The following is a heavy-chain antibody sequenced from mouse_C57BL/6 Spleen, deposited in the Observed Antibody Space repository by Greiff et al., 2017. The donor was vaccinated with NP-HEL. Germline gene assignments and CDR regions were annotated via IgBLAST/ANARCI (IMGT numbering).Heavy chain of an antibody. Sequence: QVQLKQSGAELVKPGASVKISCKASGYAFSSYWMNWVKQRPGKGLEWIGQIYPGDGDTNYNGKFKGKATLTADKSSSTAYMQRSSLTSEDSAVYFCAREFALYYYFDYWGQGTTLTVSS. CDR1: GYAFSSYW. V-gene: IGHV1-80*01. CDR2: IYPGDGDT. D-gene: IGHD1-1*01. CDR3: AREFALYYYFDY. J-gene: IGHJ2*01.